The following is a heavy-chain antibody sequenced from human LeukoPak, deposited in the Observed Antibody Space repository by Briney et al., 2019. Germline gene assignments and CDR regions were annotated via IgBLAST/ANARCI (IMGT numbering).Heavy chain of an antibody. CDR3: AKQEGWDLGNYYADH. CDR2: ISGAGGST. Sequence: GGSLRLSCAASGFTFSNYAMSWVRQAPGKGLEWVSTISGAGGSTYYVDSVKGRFTMSRDNSKNTLYLQMNSLRGDDTAVYYCAKQEGWDLGNYYADHWGRGTLVTVSS. CDR1: GFTFSNYA. D-gene: IGHD1-26*01. V-gene: IGHV3-23*01. J-gene: IGHJ5*02.